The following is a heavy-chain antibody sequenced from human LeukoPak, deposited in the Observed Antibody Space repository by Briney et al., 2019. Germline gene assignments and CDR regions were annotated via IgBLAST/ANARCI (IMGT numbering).Heavy chain of an antibody. CDR2: IHYSGST. V-gene: IGHV4-34*01. CDR3: ARVEEGYGSGRRENYYYSYMDV. CDR1: GGSFSGYY. Sequence: SETLSLTCAVYGGSFSGYYWSWIRQPPGKGLEWIGEIHYSGSTNYNPSLKSRVTISVDTSKNQFSLKLNSVTAADTAVYYCARVEEGYGSGRRENYYYSYMDVWGKGTTVTISS. J-gene: IGHJ6*03. D-gene: IGHD3-10*01.